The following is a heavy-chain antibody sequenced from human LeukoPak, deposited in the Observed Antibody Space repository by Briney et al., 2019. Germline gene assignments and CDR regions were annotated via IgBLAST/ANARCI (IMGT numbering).Heavy chain of an antibody. J-gene: IGHJ4*02. D-gene: IGHD2-15*01. V-gene: IGHV1-69*01. CDR1: GGTFSSYA. Sequence: SVKVSCKASGGTFSSYAISWVRQAPGQGLEWMGGIIPIFGTANYAQKFQGRVTITADESTSTAYMELSSLRSEDTAVYYCAREGGYCSGGSCAYYFDYWAREPWSPSPQ. CDR2: IIPIFGTA. CDR3: AREGGYCSGGSCAYYFDY.